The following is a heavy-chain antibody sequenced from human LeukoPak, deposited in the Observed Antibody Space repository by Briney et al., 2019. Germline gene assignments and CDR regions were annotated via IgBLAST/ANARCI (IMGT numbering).Heavy chain of an antibody. J-gene: IGHJ3*02. D-gene: IGHD1-7*01. Sequence: SETLSLTCTVSGGSISSGDYYWSWIRQPPGEGLEWIGYIYYSGSTYYNPSLKSRVTISVDTSKNQFSLKLSSVTAADTAVYYCASGITGTTANYAFDIWGQGTMVTVSS. CDR2: IYYSGST. CDR3: ASGITGTTANYAFDI. CDR1: GGSISSGDYY. V-gene: IGHV4-30-4*08.